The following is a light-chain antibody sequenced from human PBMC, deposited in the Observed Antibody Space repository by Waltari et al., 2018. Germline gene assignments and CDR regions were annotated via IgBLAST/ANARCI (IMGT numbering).Light chain of an antibody. CDR1: QGINNH. V-gene: IGKV1-9*01. J-gene: IGKJ3*01. Sequence: DIQLTQSPSFLSASVGDRVTISCRASQGINNHLAWYQQKPGKAPKLLIYEASTLQSGVPSRFSGSGSGTEFTLTISSLQPEDFAIYYCQQLNSYPFTFGPGTKVDIK. CDR3: QQLNSYPFT. CDR2: EAS.